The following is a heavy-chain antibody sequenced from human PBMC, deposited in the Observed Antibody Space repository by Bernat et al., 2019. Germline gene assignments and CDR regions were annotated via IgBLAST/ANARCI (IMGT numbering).Heavy chain of an antibody. V-gene: IGHV1-69*04. CDR3: ARAEYSISEVNFYYYYYMDV. D-gene: IGHD6-6*01. CDR2: IIPILGRP. Sequence: QVQLVQSGAEVKKPGSSVKVSCKASGGTFSSDCITWVRQAPGQGLEWMGRIIPILGRPDYAQKFQGRVTITADKSTSTAHMELSSLKSEDTAVYYCARAEYSISEVNFYYYYYMDVWGGGTTVTVSS. CDR1: GGTFSSDC. J-gene: IGHJ6*03.